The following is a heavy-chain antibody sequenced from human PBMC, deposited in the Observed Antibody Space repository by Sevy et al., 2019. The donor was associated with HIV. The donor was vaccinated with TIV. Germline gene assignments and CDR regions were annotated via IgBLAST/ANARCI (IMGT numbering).Heavy chain of an antibody. CDR1: GGTFSSYA. Sequence: ASVKVSCKTSGGTFSSYAFSWVRQAPGQGLEWMGGIIPLVNITDYAQKFQGRVTTTADKSTSKAYMELSSLRSEDTAVYYCARAAQKATIVDAFDIWGHGTMVTVSS. CDR3: ARAAQKATIVDAFDI. D-gene: IGHD5-12*01. J-gene: IGHJ3*02. V-gene: IGHV1-69*10. CDR2: IIPLVNIT.